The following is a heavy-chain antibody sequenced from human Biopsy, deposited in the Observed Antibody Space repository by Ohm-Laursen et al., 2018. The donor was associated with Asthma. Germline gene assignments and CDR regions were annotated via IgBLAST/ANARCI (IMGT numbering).Heavy chain of an antibody. CDR3: AKGEWELLEANFDY. J-gene: IGHJ4*02. CDR1: GFTFDDYA. D-gene: IGHD1-26*01. V-gene: IGHV3-9*01. Sequence: SLRLSCAASGFTFDDYAMHWVRQASGKGLEWVSGISWNSGSIGYADSVKGRFTISRDNTKNSLYLQMNSLRAEDTALYYCAKGEWELLEANFDYWGQGTLVTVSS. CDR2: ISWNSGSI.